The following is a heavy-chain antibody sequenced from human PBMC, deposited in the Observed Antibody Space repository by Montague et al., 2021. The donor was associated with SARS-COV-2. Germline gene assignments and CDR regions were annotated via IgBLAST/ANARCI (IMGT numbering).Heavy chain of an antibody. CDR1: GGSCSGYY. Sequence: SETLSLTCAVYGGSCSGYYWTRIRQSPGKGLEWIAEINHSGTTNYNFNPSLRSRVTISVDTSKSQFSLKLSSVTAADTGVYYCARWDPQTLTLIGLRGKSASDYWGQGTLVTVSS. J-gene: IGHJ4*02. D-gene: IGHD4-23*01. CDR2: INHSGTT. CDR3: ARWDPQTLTLIGLRGKSASDY. V-gene: IGHV4-34*01.